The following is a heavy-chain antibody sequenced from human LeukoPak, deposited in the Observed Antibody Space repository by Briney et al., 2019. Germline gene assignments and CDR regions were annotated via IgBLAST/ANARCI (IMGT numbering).Heavy chain of an antibody. CDR2: ISGSGTYM. CDR3: TRDPAYYLRYGYFDY. J-gene: IGHJ4*03. CDR1: GFTFTTYK. D-gene: IGHD1-26*01. V-gene: IGHV3-21*01. Sequence: GGSLRLSCAASGFTFTTYKMNWVRQAPGKGLEWVSSISGSGTYMFYADSLKGRFTISRDNAKNSVYLQMNNLRAADTALYYCTRDPAYYLRYGYFDYWGQGILVTVSS.